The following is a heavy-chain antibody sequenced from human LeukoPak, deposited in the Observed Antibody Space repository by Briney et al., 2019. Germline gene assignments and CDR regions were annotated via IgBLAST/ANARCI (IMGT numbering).Heavy chain of an antibody. D-gene: IGHD3-16*01. CDR3: AREDYVWGRSSYMDV. V-gene: IGHV3-74*01. CDR2: INSDGSST. Sequence: PGGSLRLSCAASGFTFSSYWMHWVRQAPGKGLVWVSRINSDGSSTSYADSVKGRFTISRDNAKNTLYLQMNSLRAEDTAVYYCAREDYVWGRSSYMDVWGKGATVTVSS. CDR1: GFTFSSYW. J-gene: IGHJ6*03.